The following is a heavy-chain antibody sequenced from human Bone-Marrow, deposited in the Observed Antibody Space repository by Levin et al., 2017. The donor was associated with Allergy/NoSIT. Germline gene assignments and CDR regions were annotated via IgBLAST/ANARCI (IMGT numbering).Heavy chain of an antibody. CDR3: KDDSSDYYYSAEYFQH. Sequence: GGSLRLSCAASGFTFNYAWMSWVRQAPGKGLEWVGRIKSKTDGGTTDYAAPVKGRFTISRDDSKSTLYLQIHSMKTEDTAVYYCKDDSSDYYYSAEYFQHWGQGTLVIVSS. D-gene: IGHD3-22*01. CDR2: IKSKTDGGTT. V-gene: IGHV3-15*01. CDR1: GFTFNYAW. J-gene: IGHJ1*01.